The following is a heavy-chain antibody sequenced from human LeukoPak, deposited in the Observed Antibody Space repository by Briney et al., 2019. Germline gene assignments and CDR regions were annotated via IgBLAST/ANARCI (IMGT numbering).Heavy chain of an antibody. V-gene: IGHV4-61*02. D-gene: IGHD6-6*01. J-gene: IGHJ4*02. CDR3: AREVGSSEGLGLIH. CDR1: GASISSGSFY. Sequence: PSETLSLTCSVSGASISSGSFYWNWIRQPAGKGLEWIGRIYTSGSTSYNPSLESRVAISVDTSKNQFSLKLNSVIAADTAVYYCAREVGSSEGLGLIHWGQGTPVIVSS. CDR2: IYTSGST.